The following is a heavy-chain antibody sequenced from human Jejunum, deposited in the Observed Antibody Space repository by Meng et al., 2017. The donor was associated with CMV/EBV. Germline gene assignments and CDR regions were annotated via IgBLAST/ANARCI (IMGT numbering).Heavy chain of an antibody. D-gene: IGHD1-26*01. CDR1: GFTFSNHA. V-gene: IGHV3-23*01. J-gene: IGHJ4*02. Sequence: CVASGFTFSNHAFSWVRQAPGKGLEWVSGIYVSGGSTFYADSVKGRFTISRDNLENTVYLEMNSLKAEDTAVYYCTRKVGGSYYFAYWGQGTLVTVSS. CDR3: TRKVGGSYYFAY. CDR2: IYVSGGST.